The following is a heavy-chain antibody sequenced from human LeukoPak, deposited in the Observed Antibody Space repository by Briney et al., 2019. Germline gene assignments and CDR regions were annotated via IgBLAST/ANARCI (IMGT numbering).Heavy chain of an antibody. J-gene: IGHJ4*02. Sequence: GGSLRLSCAASGFTFSSYAMNWVRQAPGKGLEWVSAISGSGGSTYYADSVKGRFTISRDNSENTLYLRMNSLRAEDTAVYYCAKDRRNTVPTIPDYWGQGTLATVSS. D-gene: IGHD5-12*01. V-gene: IGHV3-23*01. CDR2: ISGSGGST. CDR3: AKDRRNTVPTIPDY. CDR1: GFTFSSYA.